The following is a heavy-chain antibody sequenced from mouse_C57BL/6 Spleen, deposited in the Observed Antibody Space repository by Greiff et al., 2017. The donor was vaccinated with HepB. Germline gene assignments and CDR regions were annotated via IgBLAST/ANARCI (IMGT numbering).Heavy chain of an antibody. J-gene: IGHJ4*01. CDR3: ARGRDYDYDVEMDY. V-gene: IGHV1-82*01. Sequence: VQLQPSGPELVKPGASVKISCKASGYAFSSSWMNWVKQRPGKGLEWIGRIYPGDGDTNYNGKFKGKATLTADKSSSTAYMQLSSLTSEDSAVYFCARGRDYDYDVEMDYWGQGTSVTVSS. D-gene: IGHD2-4*01. CDR1: GYAFSSSW. CDR2: IYPGDGDT.